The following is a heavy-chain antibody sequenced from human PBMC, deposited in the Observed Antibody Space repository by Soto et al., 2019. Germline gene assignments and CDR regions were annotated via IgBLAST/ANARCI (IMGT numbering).Heavy chain of an antibody. CDR3: ARALPVAKGGFDP. V-gene: IGHV3-53*02. CDR2: IYTAGVT. CDR1: GFTVSNTY. J-gene: IGHJ5*02. D-gene: IGHD2-2*01. Sequence: EVQLVETGGGLIQPGGSLRLSCAASGFTVSNTYMTWVRQPPGKGLECVSVIYTAGVTNYADSVKGRFIISRDNSKNTLYLQMSSLRAEDTAVYYCARALPVAKGGFDPWGQGTLVTVSS.